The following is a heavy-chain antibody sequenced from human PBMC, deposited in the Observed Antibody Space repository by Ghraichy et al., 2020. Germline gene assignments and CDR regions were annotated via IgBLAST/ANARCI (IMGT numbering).Heavy chain of an antibody. D-gene: IGHD2-15*01. CDR2: INPNSGGT. J-gene: IGHJ4*02. CDR3: ASIRGKYCSGGSCYPFTLDY. Sequence: ASVKVSCKASGYTFTGYYMHWVRQAPGQGLEWMGWINPNSGGTNYAQKFQGRVTMTRDTSISTAYMELSRLRSDDTAVYYCASIRGKYCSGGSCYPFTLDYWGQGTLVTVSS. V-gene: IGHV1-2*02. CDR1: GYTFTGYY.